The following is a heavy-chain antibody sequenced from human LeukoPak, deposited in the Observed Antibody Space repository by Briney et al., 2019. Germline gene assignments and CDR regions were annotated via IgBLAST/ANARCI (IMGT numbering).Heavy chain of an antibody. Sequence: GASVKVSCKASGYTFTSYYMHWVRQAPGQGLEWMGRVNPNSGGTNYAQKFQGRVTMTRDTSISTAYMELSRLRSDDTAVYYCARVKVDSNAFDIWGQGTMVTVSS. CDR1: GYTFTSYY. J-gene: IGHJ3*02. CDR2: VNPNSGGT. CDR3: ARVKVDSNAFDI. V-gene: IGHV1-2*06.